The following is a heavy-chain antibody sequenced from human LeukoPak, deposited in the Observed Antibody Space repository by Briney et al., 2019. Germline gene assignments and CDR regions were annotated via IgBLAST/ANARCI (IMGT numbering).Heavy chain of an antibody. CDR1: GLNFDDSA. Sequence: PGGSLRLSCVASGLNFDDSAMHWVRQAPGKGLEWVSLISADGGSTFPADSVKGRFSISRDNSKNSLYLQMNSLRSEDTAMYYCAKESGKFDYWGQGTLVAVSS. V-gene: IGHV3-43*02. J-gene: IGHJ4*02. CDR3: AKESGKFDY. CDR2: ISADGGST.